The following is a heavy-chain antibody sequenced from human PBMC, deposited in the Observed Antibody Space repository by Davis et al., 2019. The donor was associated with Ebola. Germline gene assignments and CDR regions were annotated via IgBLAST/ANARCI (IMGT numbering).Heavy chain of an antibody. V-gene: IGHV4-39*01. Sequence: SETLSLTCTVSGGSINIRSYYWGWIRQPPGKGLEWIGSVNHSGRTYYNPSLKSRLTISIDTSKNQFSLKLTSVTAADTSVYYCATSNWFDPWGQGTLVTVSS. J-gene: IGHJ5*02. CDR2: VNHSGRT. CDR1: GGSINIRSYY. CDR3: ATSNWFDP.